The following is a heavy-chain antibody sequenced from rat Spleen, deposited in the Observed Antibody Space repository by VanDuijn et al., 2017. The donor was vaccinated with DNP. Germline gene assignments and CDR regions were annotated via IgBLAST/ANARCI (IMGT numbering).Heavy chain of an antibody. Sequence: EVQLVETGGGLVQPGRSLKLSCAASGFTFSKYGMAWVRQAPTKGLEWVASISTSGEYTHYRDSVKGRFTISRDNAKNTLYLQMNSLRSEDSATYYCAREGDYYDGSFVDAMDAWGQGTSVTVSS. CDR2: ISTSGEYT. D-gene: IGHD1-12*02. V-gene: IGHV5S13*01. J-gene: IGHJ4*01. CDR3: AREGDYYDGSFVDAMDA. CDR1: GFTFSKYG.